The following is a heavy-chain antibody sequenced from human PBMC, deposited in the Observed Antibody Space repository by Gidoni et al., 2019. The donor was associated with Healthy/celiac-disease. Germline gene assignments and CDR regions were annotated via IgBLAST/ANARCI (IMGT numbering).Heavy chain of an antibody. D-gene: IGHD3-10*01. Sequence: QVQLVESGGGVVQPGRSLRLSCAASGFTFSSYAMHWVRQAPGKGLEWVAVISYDGSNKYYADSVKGRFTISRDNSKNTLYLQMNSLRAEDTAVYYCATAGSGPDYYYYGMDVWGQGTTVTVSS. J-gene: IGHJ6*02. CDR2: ISYDGSNK. CDR3: ATAGSGPDYYYYGMDV. V-gene: IGHV3-30*01. CDR1: GFTFSSYA.